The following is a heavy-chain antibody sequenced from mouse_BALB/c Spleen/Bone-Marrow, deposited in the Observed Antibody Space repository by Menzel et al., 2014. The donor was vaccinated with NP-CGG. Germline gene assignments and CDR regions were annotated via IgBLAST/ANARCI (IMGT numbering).Heavy chain of an antibody. CDR3: ARGGNYRFDY. D-gene: IGHD2-1*01. Sequence: VQLQQSGPELVKPGASVKISCKASGYAFSSSWMNWVKQRPGQGLEWIGRIYPGGGDTNYNGKFKGKATLTADKSSSTAYMQLSSLTSVDSAVYFCARGGNYRFDYWGQGTTLTVSS. J-gene: IGHJ2*01. CDR1: GYAFSSSW. V-gene: IGHV1-82*01. CDR2: IYPGGGDT.